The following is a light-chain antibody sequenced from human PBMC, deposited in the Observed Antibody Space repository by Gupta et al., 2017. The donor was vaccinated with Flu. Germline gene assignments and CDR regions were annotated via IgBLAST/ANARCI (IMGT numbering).Light chain of an antibody. CDR2: GAS. J-gene: IGKJ2*01. Sequence: IVLTQSPGTLSLSPGERGTLSCRASQSVSRNYLHWYQQKPGQAPRLLIYGASSRATGTPDRFSGSGSGTEFTLTISRGEPEDFAIYYCQKYGSYLPYTFGQGTKLEIK. CDR1: QSVSRNY. V-gene: IGKV3-20*01. CDR3: QKYGSYLPYT.